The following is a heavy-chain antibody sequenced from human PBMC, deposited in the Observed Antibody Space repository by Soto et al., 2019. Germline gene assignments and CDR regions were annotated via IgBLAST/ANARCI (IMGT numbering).Heavy chain of an antibody. CDR2: FSGSGGST. CDR1: GFTFNSYA. J-gene: IGHJ4*02. CDR3: AKGPGGRSDLSFFDY. D-gene: IGHD3-16*01. Sequence: GGSLRLSCAASGFTFNSYAMSWVRQAPGKGLEWVSAFSGSGGSTYYADSVKGRFTISRDNSKNTLYLQMNSLRAEDTGLYYCAKGPGGRSDLSFFDYWGQGTLVTVSS. V-gene: IGHV3-23*01.